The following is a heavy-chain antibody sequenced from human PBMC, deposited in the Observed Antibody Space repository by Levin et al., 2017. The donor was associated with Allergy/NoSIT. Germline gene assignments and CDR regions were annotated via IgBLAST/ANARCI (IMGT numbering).Heavy chain of an antibody. CDR3: VRNGHYSLDY. J-gene: IGHJ4*02. D-gene: IGHD3-3*01. Sequence: MPSETLSLTCGVSGYSISRGYWWSWVRQPPGKGLEWIGEIDQSGSTNYNPSLKSRVTILLDKSKNQFSLHLNSVTAADTAVFYCVRNGHYSLDYWGQGSLVTVSS. V-gene: IGHV4-4*02. CDR2: IDQSGST. CDR1: GYSISRGYW.